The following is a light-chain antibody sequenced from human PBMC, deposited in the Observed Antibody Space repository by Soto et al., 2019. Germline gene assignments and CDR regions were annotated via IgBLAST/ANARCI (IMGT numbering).Light chain of an antibody. J-gene: IGKJ4*01. CDR1: QSIYKW. CDR3: QQADSFPLS. CDR2: AAS. Sequence: DIQMTQSPSSVSASIGDRVTISCRASQSIYKWLVWYQQKPGKAPKLLIYAASSLQSGVPSRFSGSGYGTDFTLTISSLQPEAFATYFCQQADSFPLSFGGGTKVEI. V-gene: IGKV1-12*01.